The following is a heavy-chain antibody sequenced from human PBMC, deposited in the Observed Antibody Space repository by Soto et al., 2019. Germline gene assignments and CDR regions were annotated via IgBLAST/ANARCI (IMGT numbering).Heavy chain of an antibody. J-gene: IGHJ6*02. CDR3: ARGSCSGGSCYPAALYYYYGMDV. CDR1: GGTFSSYA. CDR2: IIPIFGTA. V-gene: IGHV1-69*01. Sequence: QVQLVQSGAEVKKPGSSVKVSCKASGGTFSSYAISWVRQAPGQGLEWMGGIIPIFGTANYAQKFQGRVTITADESTSTAYMELSSMRSEDTAVYYCARGSCSGGSCYPAALYYYYGMDVWGQGTTVTGSS. D-gene: IGHD2-15*01.